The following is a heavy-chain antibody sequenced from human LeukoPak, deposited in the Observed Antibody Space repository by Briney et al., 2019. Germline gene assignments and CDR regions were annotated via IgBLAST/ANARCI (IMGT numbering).Heavy chain of an antibody. CDR3: AKYMSSGY. J-gene: IGHJ4*02. V-gene: IGHV3-7*05. CDR2: IRQDGGEK. D-gene: IGHD6-19*01. Sequence: GGSLRLSCIASGFTFSNYWMSWVRQAPGKGLEWVANIRQDGGEKYFVDSVKGRFTISRDNSKNTLYLQMNSLRAEDTAVYYCAKYMSSGYWGQGTLVTVSS. CDR1: GFTFSNYW.